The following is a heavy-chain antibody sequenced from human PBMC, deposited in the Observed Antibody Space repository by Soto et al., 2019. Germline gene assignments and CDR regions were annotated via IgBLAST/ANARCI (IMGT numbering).Heavy chain of an antibody. V-gene: IGHV3-33*01. CDR2: IWYDGSNK. CDR1: GFTFSTYG. Sequence: GGSLRLSCHSSGFTFSTYGMHWVRQAPGKGLEWLGLIWYDGSNKFYADSVKGRFTISRDNSKNTLYLQMNSLSAEDTAVYYCARDFTGSSATVWGQGTTVTVSS. CDR3: ARDFTGSSATV. J-gene: IGHJ6*02. D-gene: IGHD2-2*01.